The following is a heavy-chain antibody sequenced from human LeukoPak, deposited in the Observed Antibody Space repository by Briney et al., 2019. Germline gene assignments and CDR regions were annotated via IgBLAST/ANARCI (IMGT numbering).Heavy chain of an antibody. CDR2: ISGSGGST. D-gene: IGHD2-15*01. Sequence: GGSLRLSCAASGFTFSSYAMSWVRQAPGKGLEWVSAISGSGGSTYYADSVKGRFTISRDNFKNTLYLQMNSLRAEDTAVYYCAKGGYCSGGSCYYFDYWGQGTLVTVSS. CDR1: GFTFSSYA. J-gene: IGHJ4*02. CDR3: AKGGYCSGGSCYYFDY. V-gene: IGHV3-23*01.